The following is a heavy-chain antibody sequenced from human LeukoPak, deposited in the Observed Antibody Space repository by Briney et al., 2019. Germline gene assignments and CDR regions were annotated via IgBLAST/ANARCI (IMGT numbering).Heavy chain of an antibody. CDR3: TRTYYDTKKPWD. CDR2: INRSAST. CDR1: GGSSTNYF. J-gene: IGHJ4*02. D-gene: IGHD3-22*01. Sequence: SETLSLTCVLYGGSSTNYFWSWIRQPPGKGLEWIGEINRSASTNYNPSLKSRVTISIDTSTNQFSLKLSAVTAVDTAVYFCTRTYYDTKKPWDWGQGTLVTVSS. V-gene: IGHV4-34*01.